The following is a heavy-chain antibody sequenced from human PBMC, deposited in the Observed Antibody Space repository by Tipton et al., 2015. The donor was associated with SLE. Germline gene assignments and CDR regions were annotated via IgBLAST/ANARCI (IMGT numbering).Heavy chain of an antibody. J-gene: IGHJ4*02. D-gene: IGHD3-10*01. CDR3: AKDRGNIVQGVLDY. Sequence: SLRLSCAASGFTFSSYGMHWVRQAPGKGLEWVTYIPYDGINEYYADSVKGRFTISRDNSKNTLYLQMNSLRAEDTAVYYCAKDRGNIVQGVLDYWGQGTLVTVSS. CDR2: IPYDGINE. CDR1: GFTFSSYG. V-gene: IGHV3-30*02.